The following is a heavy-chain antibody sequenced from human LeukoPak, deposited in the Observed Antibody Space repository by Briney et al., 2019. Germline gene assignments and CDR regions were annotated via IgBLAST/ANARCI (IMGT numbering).Heavy chain of an antibody. V-gene: IGHV4-61*02. CDR3: ARGREFVNWFDP. CDR1: GGSISSGSYY. Sequence: SETLSLTCTVSGGSISSGSYYWSWIRQPAGKGLEWIGRIYTSGSTNYNPSLKSRVTISVDTSKNQFSLKLSSVTAADTAVYYCARGREFVNWFDPWGQGTLVTVSS. D-gene: IGHD3-10*01. CDR2: IYTSGST. J-gene: IGHJ5*02.